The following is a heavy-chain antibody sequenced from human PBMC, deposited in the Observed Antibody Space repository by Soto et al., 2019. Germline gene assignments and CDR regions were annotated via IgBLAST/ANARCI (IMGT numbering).Heavy chain of an antibody. D-gene: IGHD6-19*01. CDR1: GDSYSISTYS. J-gene: IGHJ5*02. CDR3: AGMPSTSGLRFDP. CDR2: IYQSGVT. V-gene: IGHV4-30-2*01. Sequence: LSLTCNMSGDSYSISTYSWSWIRQPPGKALQWIGFIYQSGVTSYNPSLASRVSISLDRSNNQCSLKLKSVTAADTAVYFCAGMPSTSGLRFDPWGPGTLVTVSS.